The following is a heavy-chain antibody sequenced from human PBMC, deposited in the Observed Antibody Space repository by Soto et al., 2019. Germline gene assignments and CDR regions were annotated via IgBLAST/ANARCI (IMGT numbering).Heavy chain of an antibody. J-gene: IGHJ6*04. CDR2: IYYSGST. V-gene: IGHV4-59*08. CDR3: ATITAYSPHKVA. CDR1: GGSISSYY. Sequence: PSETLSLTCTVSGGSISSYYWSWIRQPPGKGLEWIGYIYYSGSTNYNPSLKSRVTISVDTSKNQFSLKLSSVTAADTAVYYCATITAYSPHKVAWGKGTTVTVSS. D-gene: IGHD6-13*01.